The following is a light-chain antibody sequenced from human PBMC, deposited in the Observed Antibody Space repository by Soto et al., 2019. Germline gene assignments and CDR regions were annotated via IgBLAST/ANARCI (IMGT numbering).Light chain of an antibody. CDR2: DAS. J-gene: IGKJ1*01. CDR3: QQRSNWPRT. CDR1: QSVSSSY. Sequence: EIVLTQSPGTLSLSPGERATLSCRASQSVSSSYLAWYQQKPGQAPRLLIYDASTRATGIPARFSGSGSGTDFTLTISRLEPEDFAVYYCQQRSNWPRTFGQGTKVDIK. V-gene: IGKV3D-20*02.